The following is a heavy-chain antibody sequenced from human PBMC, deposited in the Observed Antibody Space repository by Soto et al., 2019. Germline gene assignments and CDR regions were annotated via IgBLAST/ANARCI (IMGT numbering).Heavy chain of an antibody. D-gene: IGHD5-18*01. CDR3: ARERHGALTTMLH. CDR1: GYTFTNYY. V-gene: IGHV1-46*01. CDR2: VNPSGYTS. J-gene: IGHJ4*02. Sequence: QVQMVQSGAEVKKPGASVKISCKASGYTFTNYYIHWVRQAPGQGLEWMGIVNPSGYTSTLAQKFQGRLTRTSDTSTTTGDMELGSLTSEDTAAYYCARERHGALTTMLHWGQGTLVTVSS.